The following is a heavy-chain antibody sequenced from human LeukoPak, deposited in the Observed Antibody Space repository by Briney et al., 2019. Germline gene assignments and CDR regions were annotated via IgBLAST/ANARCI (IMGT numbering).Heavy chain of an antibody. CDR1: GGSISSYY. CDR3: AREVVVPAAQNYYYYYGMDV. J-gene: IGHJ6*02. CDR2: IYYSGST. D-gene: IGHD2-2*01. V-gene: IGHV4-59*01. Sequence: SETLSLTCTVSGGSISSYYWSWIRQPPGKGLEWIGYIYYSGSTNYNPSLKSRVTISVDTSKNQFSLKLSSVTAADTAVYYCAREVVVPAAQNYYYYYGMDVWGQGTTVTVSS.